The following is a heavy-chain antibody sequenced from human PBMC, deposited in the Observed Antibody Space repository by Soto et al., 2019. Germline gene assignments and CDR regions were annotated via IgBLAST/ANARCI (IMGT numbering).Heavy chain of an antibody. V-gene: IGHV4-59*01. CDR3: ASDLWGYCGTDCYPLDV. J-gene: IGHJ6*02. Sequence: QVQLQDSGPGLVKPSETLSLTCTVSGGSISRYYWSWIRQPPGKGLEWIGYMFNTGRTVYNPSFMSRLTISVDTSKHQFSLQLDSVTAAATAVYYCASDLWGYCGTDCYPLDVWGQGTTVTFSS. CDR1: GGSISRYY. CDR2: MFNTGRT. D-gene: IGHD2-21*02.